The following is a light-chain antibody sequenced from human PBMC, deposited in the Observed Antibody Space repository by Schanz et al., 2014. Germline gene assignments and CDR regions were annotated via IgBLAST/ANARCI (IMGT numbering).Light chain of an antibody. CDR1: QSITSY. CDR2: GAS. Sequence: ETVMTQSPATLSVSPGERATLSCRASQSITSYLAWYQQKPGQAPRLLIYGASSRATGIPDRFSGSGSGTDFTLTISRLEPEDFAVYYCQQYGVSPYTFGQGTNLEI. J-gene: IGKJ2*01. V-gene: IGKV3-20*01. CDR3: QQYGVSPYT.